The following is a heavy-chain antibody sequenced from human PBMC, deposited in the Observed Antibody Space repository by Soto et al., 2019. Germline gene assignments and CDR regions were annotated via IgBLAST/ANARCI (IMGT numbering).Heavy chain of an antibody. D-gene: IGHD2-15*01. J-gene: IGHJ3*02. CDR3: ARDQGYCSGGSCAPASAFDI. Sequence: ASVKVSCTASGYTFTGYYMHWVRQAPGQGLEWMGWINPNSGGTNYAQKFQGWVTMTRDTSISTAYMELSRLRSDDTAVYYCARDQGYCSGGSCAPASAFDIWGQGTMVTVSS. V-gene: IGHV1-2*04. CDR2: INPNSGGT. CDR1: GYTFTGYY.